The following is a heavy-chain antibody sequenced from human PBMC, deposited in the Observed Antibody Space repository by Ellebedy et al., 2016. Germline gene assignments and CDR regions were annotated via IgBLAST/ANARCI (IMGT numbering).Heavy chain of an antibody. CDR1: GFTFSSYA. V-gene: IGHV3-23*01. CDR3: AKDFGGYSGSSSFDY. CDR2: ISGSGGST. J-gene: IGHJ4*02. D-gene: IGHD1-26*01. Sequence: GESLKISCAASGFTFSSYAMSWVRQAPGKGLEWVSAISGSGGSTYYADSVKGRFTISRDNSKNTLYLQMNSLRAEDTAVYYCAKDFGGYSGSSSFDYWGQGTLVTVSS.